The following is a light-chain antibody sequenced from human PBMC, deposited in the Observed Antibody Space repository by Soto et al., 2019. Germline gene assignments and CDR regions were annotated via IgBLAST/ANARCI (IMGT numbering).Light chain of an antibody. CDR2: AAS. V-gene: IGKV1-39*01. CDR3: QQSYNTPVT. J-gene: IGKJ1*01. CDR1: QSISNY. Sequence: DIQMTQSPSSLSASEGDRVTITCRASQSISNYLNWYQQREGQAPKVLIYAASALRSGVPSRFSGGGSGTEFTLTISSLQPEDFATYYCQQSYNTPVTFGQGTKVEIK.